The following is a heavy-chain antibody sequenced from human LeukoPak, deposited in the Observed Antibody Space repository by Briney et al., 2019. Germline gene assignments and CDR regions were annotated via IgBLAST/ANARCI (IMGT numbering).Heavy chain of an antibody. CDR1: GGSISSYD. J-gene: IGHJ2*01. Sequence: SETLSLTCTVSGGSISSYDWSWIRQPPGKGLEWIGYIYYSGTTNYNPSLKSRVTISVDTSKNQFSLKLSSVPAADTAVYYCARFRAINWGSFRYLDLWGRGTLVTVSS. CDR3: ARFRAINWGSFRYLDL. V-gene: IGHV4-59*08. CDR2: IYYSGTT. D-gene: IGHD7-27*01.